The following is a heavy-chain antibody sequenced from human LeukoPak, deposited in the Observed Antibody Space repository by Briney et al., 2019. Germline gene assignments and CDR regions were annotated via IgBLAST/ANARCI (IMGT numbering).Heavy chain of an antibody. CDR3: VSSYGGYVLDY. CDR2: VYHSGSI. D-gene: IGHD5-12*01. CDR1: GGSMRSYS. V-gene: IGHV4-59*01. J-gene: IGHJ4*02. Sequence: PAETLSLTCTVWGGSMRSYSWNWLRQSPGKGLEWIGRVYHSGSINYNPSLKRRVTISVDTSKNQFSLNLSSVTAADTAVYYCVSSYGGYVLDYWGQGTLVIVSS.